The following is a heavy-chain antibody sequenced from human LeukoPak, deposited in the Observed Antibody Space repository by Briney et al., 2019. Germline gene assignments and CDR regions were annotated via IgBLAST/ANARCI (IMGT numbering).Heavy chain of an antibody. Sequence: PSETLSLTCTVSGDSIYTSSYYWDWIRQAPGQGLQSIGSIYHNGSANYNPSLKGRVTITIDTSKNQFSLRLSSVTAADTAVYYCAARAYYDFWSGLKADYWGQGTLVTVSS. CDR1: GDSIYTSSYY. J-gene: IGHJ4*02. CDR2: IYHNGSA. V-gene: IGHV4-39*07. CDR3: AARAYYDFWSGLKADY. D-gene: IGHD3-3*01.